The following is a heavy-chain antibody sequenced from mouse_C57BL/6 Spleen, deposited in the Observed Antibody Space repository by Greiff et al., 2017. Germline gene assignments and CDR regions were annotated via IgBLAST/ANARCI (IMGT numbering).Heavy chain of an antibody. V-gene: IGHV1-82*01. CDR2: IYPGDGDT. J-gene: IGHJ4*01. CDR1: GYAFSSSW. Sequence: VQLQHSGPELVKPGASVKISCKASGYAFSSSWMNWVKQRPGKGLEWIGRIYPGDGDTNYNGKFKGKATLTADKSSSTAYMQLSSLTSEDSAVYFCARSTTRYAMDYWGQGTSVTVSS. D-gene: IGHD1-1*01. CDR3: ARSTTRYAMDY.